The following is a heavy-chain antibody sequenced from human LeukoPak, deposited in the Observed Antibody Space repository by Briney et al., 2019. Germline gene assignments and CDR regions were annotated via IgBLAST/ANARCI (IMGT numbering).Heavy chain of an antibody. CDR1: GGSISSGSYY. Sequence: SQTLSLTCTVSGGSISSGSYYWSWIRQPAGKGLEWIGRIYTSGSTNYNPSLKSRVTISVDTSKNQFSLKLSSVTAADTAVYYCARHVLTYYDYVWGSYRLGYFDYWGQGTLVTVSS. CDR2: IYTSGST. CDR3: ARHVLTYYDYVWGSYRLGYFDY. V-gene: IGHV4-61*02. D-gene: IGHD3-16*02. J-gene: IGHJ4*02.